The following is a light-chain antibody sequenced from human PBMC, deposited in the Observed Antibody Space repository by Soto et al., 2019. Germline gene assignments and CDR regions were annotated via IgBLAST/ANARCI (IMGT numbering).Light chain of an antibody. CDR2: AAS. CDR3: QQYNNWPWT. V-gene: IGKV1-9*01. CDR1: QGISSY. J-gene: IGKJ1*01. Sequence: DIQLTQSPSFLSASVGDRVTITCRASQGISSYLAWYQQKPGKAPKLLIYAASTLQSGVPSRFSGSGSGTEFTLTISSLQPEDFATYYCQQYNNWPWTFGQGTKVDIK.